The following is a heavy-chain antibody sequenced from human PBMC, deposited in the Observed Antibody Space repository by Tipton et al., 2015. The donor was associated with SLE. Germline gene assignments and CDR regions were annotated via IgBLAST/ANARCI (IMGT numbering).Heavy chain of an antibody. Sequence: TLSLTCTVSGGSISSSSYYWGWIRQPPGKGLEWIGSIYYSGSTYYNPSLKSRVTISVDTSKNQFSLQLSSVTAADTAVYYCARVGYCSGGSCYPGPYYYYGMDVWGQGTTVTVSS. CDR2: IYYSGST. V-gene: IGHV4-39*07. CDR3: ARVGYCSGGSCYPGPYYYYGMDV. CDR1: GGSISSSSYY. J-gene: IGHJ6*02. D-gene: IGHD2-15*01.